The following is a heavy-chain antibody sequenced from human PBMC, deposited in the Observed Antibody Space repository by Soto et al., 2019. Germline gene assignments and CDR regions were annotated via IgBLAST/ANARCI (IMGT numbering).Heavy chain of an antibody. CDR1: GVSISRGGDY. V-gene: IGHV4-30-4*01. Sequence: QVQLQESGPGLVKPSQTLSLTCTVSGVSISRGGDYWGWVRQPPGKGLEWIGYMYYSGSLYFNPSLRSRLTMSADTSENQFSLRLSSVTAADTAVYYCVRSPQEVVTPNFDYGGQGTLVTVSS. CDR2: MYYSGSL. CDR3: VRSPQEVVTPNFDY. J-gene: IGHJ4*02. D-gene: IGHD2-21*02.